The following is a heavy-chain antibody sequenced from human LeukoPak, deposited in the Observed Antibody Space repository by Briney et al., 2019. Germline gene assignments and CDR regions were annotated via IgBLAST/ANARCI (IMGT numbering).Heavy chain of an antibody. CDR2: IKQDGSEK. D-gene: IGHD3-16*02. V-gene: IGHV3-7*01. J-gene: IGHJ4*02. CDR3: ARGSRAWGSYRPKYYFDY. CDR1: EFTFSSYW. Sequence: PGGSLRLSCAASEFTFSSYWMSWVRQAPGKGLEWVANIKQDGSEKYYVDSVKGRFTISRDNAKNSLYLQMNSLRAEDTAVYYCARGSRAWGSYRPKYYFDYWGQGTLVTVSS.